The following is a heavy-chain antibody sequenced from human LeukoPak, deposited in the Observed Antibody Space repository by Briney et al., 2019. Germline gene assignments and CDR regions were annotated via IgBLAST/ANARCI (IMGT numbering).Heavy chain of an antibody. CDR1: GGSISSYY. J-gene: IGHJ4*02. CDR2: IYYSGST. Sequence: SETLSFTCTVSGGSISSYYWSWIRQPPGKGLEWIGYIYYSGSTNYNPSLKSRVTISVDTSKNQFSLKLSSVTAADTAVYYCARGHYYDNHFDYWGQGTLVTVSS. V-gene: IGHV4-59*01. CDR3: ARGHYYDNHFDY. D-gene: IGHD3-22*01.